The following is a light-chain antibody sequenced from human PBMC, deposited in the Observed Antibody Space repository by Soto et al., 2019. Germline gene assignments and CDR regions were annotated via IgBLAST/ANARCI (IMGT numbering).Light chain of an antibody. V-gene: IGKV3-20*01. CDR1: QSVTNNY. CDR2: GSS. Sequence: EIVMTQSPATLSVSPGERATLSCRASQSVTNNYFAWYQQKPGRAPRLLIDGSSTRATGIPDRFSGSGSGTDFTLTISRLEPEDVADYYCQQYESVVTFGQGTKVDIK. J-gene: IGKJ1*01. CDR3: QQYESVVT.